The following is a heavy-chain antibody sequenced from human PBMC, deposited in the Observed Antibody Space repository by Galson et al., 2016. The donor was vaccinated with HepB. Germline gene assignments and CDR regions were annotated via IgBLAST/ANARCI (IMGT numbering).Heavy chain of an antibody. CDR1: GFTFSNYA. CDR3: ATDPIVGVPDYFDY. J-gene: IGHJ4*02. V-gene: IGHV3-30-3*01. CDR2: TDGTNK. Sequence: SLRLSCAVSGFTFSNYAMHWVRQAPGKGLEWVAVTDGTNKYYADSVKGRFPISRDDYKSTLYLQMDRLRAEDTAVYYCATDPIVGVPDYFDYWGQGTLVTVSS. D-gene: IGHD1-26*01.